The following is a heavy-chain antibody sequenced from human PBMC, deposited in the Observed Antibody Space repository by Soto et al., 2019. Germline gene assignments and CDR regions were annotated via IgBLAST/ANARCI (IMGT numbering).Heavy chain of an antibody. CDR2: IHPGESDA. D-gene: IGHD2-2*02. Sequence: PGESLKISCKSYGYSFTTYWIAWVRQMPGKGLEWMGSIHPGESDARYSPSFQGQVTISADRSITTAYLQWSSLKASDTAMYYCGKHEETCYNFYGMAVWGQGTSVTVS. V-gene: IGHV5-51*01. J-gene: IGHJ6*02. CDR3: GKHEETCYNFYGMAV. CDR1: GYSFTTYW.